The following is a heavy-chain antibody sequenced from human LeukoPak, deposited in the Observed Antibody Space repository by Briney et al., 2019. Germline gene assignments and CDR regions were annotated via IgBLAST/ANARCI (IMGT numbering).Heavy chain of an antibody. CDR3: AKSMYYYDSSGYQGY. V-gene: IGHV3-23*01. J-gene: IGHJ4*02. CDR1: GFTFSSYA. D-gene: IGHD3-22*01. Sequence: GGSLRLSCAASGFTFSSYAMSWVRQAPGKGLEWVSAISGSGGSTYYADSVKGRFTISRDNSKNTLYLQMNSLRAEDTAVYYCAKSMYYYDSSGYQGYWGQGTLVTVSS. CDR2: ISGSGGST.